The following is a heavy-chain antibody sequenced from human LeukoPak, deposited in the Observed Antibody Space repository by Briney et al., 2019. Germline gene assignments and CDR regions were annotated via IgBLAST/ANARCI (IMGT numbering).Heavy chain of an antibody. V-gene: IGHV4-59*08. Sequence: PSETLSLTCTVSGGSISSYYWSWIRQPPGKGLEWIGYIYYSGSTNYNPSLKSRVTISVDTSKNQFSLKLSSVTAADTAVYYCARQHPTAGIGIWGQGTMVTVSS. D-gene: IGHD3-10*01. CDR2: IYYSGST. CDR1: GGSISSYY. CDR3: ARQHPTAGIGI. J-gene: IGHJ3*02.